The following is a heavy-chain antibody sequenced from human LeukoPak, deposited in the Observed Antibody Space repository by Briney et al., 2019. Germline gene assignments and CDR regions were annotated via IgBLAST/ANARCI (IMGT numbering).Heavy chain of an antibody. J-gene: IGHJ4*02. CDR2: IYYSGST. CDR1: GGSISSSSYY. Sequence: PSETLSLTCTVSGGSISSSSYYWGWIRQPPGKGLEWIGYIYYSGSTNYNPSLKSRVTISVDTSKNQFSLKLSSVTAADTAVYYCARVDSSSWYVLDYWGQGTLVTVSS. V-gene: IGHV4-61*05. CDR3: ARVDSSSWYVLDY. D-gene: IGHD6-13*01.